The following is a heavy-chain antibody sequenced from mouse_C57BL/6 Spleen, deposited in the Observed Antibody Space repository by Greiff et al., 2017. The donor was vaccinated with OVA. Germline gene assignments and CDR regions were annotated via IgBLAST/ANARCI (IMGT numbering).Heavy chain of an antibody. CDR3: AREEYYGSRTGFAY. CDR1: GYTFTSYW. J-gene: IGHJ3*01. Sequence: QVQLQQPGAELVKPGASVKLSCKASGYTFTSYWMHWVKQRPGQGLEWIGMIHPNSGSTNYNEKFKSKATLTVDKSSSTAYMQLSSLTSEDSAVYYCAREEYYGSRTGFAYWGQGTLVTVSA. CDR2: IHPNSGST. D-gene: IGHD1-1*01. V-gene: IGHV1-64*01.